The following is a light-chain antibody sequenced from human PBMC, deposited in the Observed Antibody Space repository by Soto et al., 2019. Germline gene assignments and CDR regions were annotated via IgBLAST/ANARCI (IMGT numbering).Light chain of an antibody. CDR1: SSDVGGYNY. Sequence: QSALTQPASVSGSPGQWITISCTGTSSDVGGYNYVSWYQQHPGKAPKLMIYDVSNRPSGVSNRFSGSKSGNTASLTISGLQAEDEADYYCSSYTSSSKGVFGGGTKVTVL. J-gene: IGLJ2*01. CDR3: SSYTSSSKGV. V-gene: IGLV2-14*01. CDR2: DVS.